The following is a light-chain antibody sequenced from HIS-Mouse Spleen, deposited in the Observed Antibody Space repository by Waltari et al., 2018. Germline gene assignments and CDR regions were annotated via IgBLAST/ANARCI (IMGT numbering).Light chain of an antibody. Sequence: QSALTQPASVSGSPGQSITISCTGTSSDVGSYNLVSWYQQHPVKAPKLMIYEGSKPPSGVSNRFSGSKSGHTASLTISGLQGEDEADYYCCSYAGSSTWVFGGGTKLTVL. CDR1: SSDVGSYNL. V-gene: IGLV2-23*01. CDR3: CSYAGSSTWV. CDR2: EGS. J-gene: IGLJ3*02.